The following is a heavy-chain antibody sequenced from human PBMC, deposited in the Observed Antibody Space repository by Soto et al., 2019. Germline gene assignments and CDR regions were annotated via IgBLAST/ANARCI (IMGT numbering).Heavy chain of an antibody. D-gene: IGHD6-6*01. CDR3: ARDRESSSSNYYYGMDV. Sequence: GRSLRLSCAASGFTFSSYGMHWVRQAPGKGLEWVAVIWYDGSNKYYADSVKGRFTISRDNSKNTLYLQMNSLRAEDTAVYYCARDRESSSSNYYYGMDVWGQGTTVTVSS. CDR1: GFTFSSYG. J-gene: IGHJ6*02. CDR2: IWYDGSNK. V-gene: IGHV3-33*01.